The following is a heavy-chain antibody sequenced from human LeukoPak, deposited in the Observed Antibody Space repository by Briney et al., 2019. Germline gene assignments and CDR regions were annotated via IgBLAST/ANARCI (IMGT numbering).Heavy chain of an antibody. D-gene: IGHD2/OR15-2a*01. CDR2: INPSGGST. CDR3: ARQTTFDYYMDV. CDR1: GYTFTSYY. Sequence: GASVKVSCKASGYTFTSYYMHWVRQAPGQGLEWMGIINPSGGSTSYAQKFQGRVTMTRDTSTSTVYMELRSLRSDDTAVYYCARQTTFDYYMDVWGKGTTVTVSS. V-gene: IGHV1-46*01. J-gene: IGHJ6*03.